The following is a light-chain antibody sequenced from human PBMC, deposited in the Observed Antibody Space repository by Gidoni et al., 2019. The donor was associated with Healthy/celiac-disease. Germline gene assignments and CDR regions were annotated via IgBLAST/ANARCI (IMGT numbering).Light chain of an antibody. CDR1: QSVSSSY. V-gene: IGKV3-20*01. Sequence: TASQSVSSSYLAWYQQKPGQAPRLLIYGASSRATGIPDRFSGSGSGTDFTLTISRLEPEDFAVYYCQQYGSSPPTFGPGTKVDIK. CDR3: QQYGSSPPT. J-gene: IGKJ3*01. CDR2: GAS.